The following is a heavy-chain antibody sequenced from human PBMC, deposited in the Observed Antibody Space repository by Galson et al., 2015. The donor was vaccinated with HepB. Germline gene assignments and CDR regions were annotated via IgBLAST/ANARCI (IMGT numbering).Heavy chain of an antibody. CDR1: GYSFTSHW. CDR2: IYPGDSDT. V-gene: IGHV5-51*01. D-gene: IGHD3-10*01. Sequence: QSGAEVKKPGESLKISCQSSGYSFTSHWIGWVRQMPGKGLEWMGIIYPGDSDTRSSPSSQGQVTISADKSINTAYLQWGSLKASDTAMYYCARRVAENSESYGSFDYWGQGTLVTVSS. J-gene: IGHJ4*02. CDR3: ARRVAENSESYGSFDY.